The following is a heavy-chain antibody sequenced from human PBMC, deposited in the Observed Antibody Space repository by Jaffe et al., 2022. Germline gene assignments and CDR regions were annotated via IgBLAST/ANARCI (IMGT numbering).Heavy chain of an antibody. CDR1: GITSNAYA. J-gene: IGHJ4*02. V-gene: IGHV3-23*01. Sequence: EVQLLESGGGLVQPGGSLRLSCAASGITSNAYAMTWVRQAPGKGLEWVSGISDYIGDTFYADSVKGRFTISRDKSNNMLYLQMNSLRPEDTALYFCAKGAGPPPHDYILDFWGQGTLVTVSS. CDR3: AKGAGPPPHDYILDF. CDR2: ISDYIGDT. D-gene: IGHD4-4*01.